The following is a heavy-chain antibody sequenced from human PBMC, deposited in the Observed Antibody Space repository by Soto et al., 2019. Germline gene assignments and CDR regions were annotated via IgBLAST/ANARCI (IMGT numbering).Heavy chain of an antibody. CDR1: GFTFSSYA. CDR2: VTGSGESA. J-gene: IGHJ4*02. V-gene: IGHV3-23*01. D-gene: IGHD3-16*01. CDR3: AKDQWFYDNVWGSLRYPYYFDL. Sequence: GGSLRLACGGSGFTFSSYAMSWVRQAPGKGLEWVSGVTGSGESAYYADSVKGRFSISRDNSKKTLYLQMESLRAEDTAVYFCAKDQWFYDNVWGSLRYPYYFDLWGQGTLVTVS.